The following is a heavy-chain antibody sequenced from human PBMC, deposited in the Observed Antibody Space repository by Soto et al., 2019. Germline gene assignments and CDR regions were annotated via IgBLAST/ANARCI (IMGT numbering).Heavy chain of an antibody. CDR1: GDSISTVDYF. CDR3: ARGRYCLTGRCFPNWFDS. Sequence: SETLSLTCSASGDSISTVDYFWAWIRQPPGQALEYIGYIYKSTTTYYNPSFESRVAISLDTSKSQFSLNVTSVTAADTAVYFCARGRYCLTGRCFPNWFDSWGQGTLVTVSS. J-gene: IGHJ5*01. V-gene: IGHV4-30-4*01. CDR2: IYKSTTT. D-gene: IGHD2-15*01.